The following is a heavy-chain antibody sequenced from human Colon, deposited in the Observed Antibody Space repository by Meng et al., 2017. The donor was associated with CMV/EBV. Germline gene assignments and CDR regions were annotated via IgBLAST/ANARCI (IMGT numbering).Heavy chain of an antibody. V-gene: IGHV1-2*02. CDR1: GYSFTGYY. D-gene: IGHD4-23*01. CDR3: ARATRRHDNGGHWPLFDY. CDR2: VNSQSGGT. J-gene: IGHJ4*02. Sequence: ASVKVSCKASGYSFTGYYIHWVRQAPGQGLEWMGWVNSQSGGTDCTQKFQGRVTMTRDTSISTAYMELSGLRSDDTAVYYCARATRRHDNGGHWPLFDYWGQGTLVTVSS.